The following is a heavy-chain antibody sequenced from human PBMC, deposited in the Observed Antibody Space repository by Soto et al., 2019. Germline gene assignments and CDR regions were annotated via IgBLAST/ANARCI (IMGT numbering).Heavy chain of an antibody. Sequence: QLQLQESGPGLVKPSETLSLTCTVSGGSISSSGYYWGWIRQPPGKGLEWIGNIYYSGSTNYNPSLKSRVTISVDTSKNQFSLKVSSVTAADTAVYYCARRSYYGSGSISDYWGQGTLVTVSS. J-gene: IGHJ4*02. V-gene: IGHV4-39*01. CDR1: GGSISSSGYY. CDR3: ARRSYYGSGSISDY. CDR2: IYYSGST. D-gene: IGHD3-10*01.